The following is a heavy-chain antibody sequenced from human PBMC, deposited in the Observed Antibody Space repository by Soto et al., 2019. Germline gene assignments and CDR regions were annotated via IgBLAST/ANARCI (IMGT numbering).Heavy chain of an antibody. CDR1: GDSISLYY. CDR2: IHPTGSA. CDR3: ATDTSGRDAFNI. V-gene: IGHV4-4*07. D-gene: IGHD6-19*01. Sequence: SETLSLTCTVSGDSISLYYWTWIRQPAGKGLEWIGRIHPTGSASYNPPLKSRVSVSVDTSKNQFSLRLTSVTAADTAVYFCATDTSGRDAFNICGQGTMVTVPS. J-gene: IGHJ3*02.